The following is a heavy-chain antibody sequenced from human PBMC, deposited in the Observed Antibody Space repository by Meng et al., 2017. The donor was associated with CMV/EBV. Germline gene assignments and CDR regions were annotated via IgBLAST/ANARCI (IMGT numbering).Heavy chain of an antibody. CDR2: MNPNSGNT. CDR1: GYTFTSYD. V-gene: IGHV1-8*01. Sequence: KASGYTFTSYDIDWVRQATGQGLEWMGWMNPNSGNTGYAQKFQGRVTMTRNTSISTAYMEMSSLRSEDTAVYYCARIPVYGDYVRDYWGQGTLVTVSS. D-gene: IGHD4-17*01. CDR3: ARIPVYGDYVRDY. J-gene: IGHJ4*02.